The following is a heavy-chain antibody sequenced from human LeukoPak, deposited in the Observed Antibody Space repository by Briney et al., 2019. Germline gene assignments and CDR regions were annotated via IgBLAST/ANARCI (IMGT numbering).Heavy chain of an antibody. CDR3: ARDLSYYDYVWGTYRSWLDP. CDR1: GYTFTTFA. V-gene: IGHV1-3*03. J-gene: IGHJ5*01. CDR2: INTVNGNT. D-gene: IGHD3-16*02. Sequence: ASVKVSCKTSGYTFTTFAMHWVRQAPGQRLEWMGWINTVNGNTKYSQEFQGRVTITKDTSASTVYMELSSLRSEDMALYYCARDLSYYDYVWGTYRSWLDPWGQGTLVTVSS.